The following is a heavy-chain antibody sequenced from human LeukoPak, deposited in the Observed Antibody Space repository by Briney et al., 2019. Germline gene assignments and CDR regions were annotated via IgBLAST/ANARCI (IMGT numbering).Heavy chain of an antibody. V-gene: IGHV4-4*07. CDR1: GGSISSSYY. J-gene: IGHJ4*02. Sequence: SGTLSLTRGVSGGSISSSYYWSWIRQPAGKGLEWIGRIYTSGSTNYNPSLKSRVTMSVDTSKNQFSLKLSSVTAADTAVYYCARDGYYYDSSGYYRFDYWGQGTLVTVSS. CDR3: ARDGYYYDSSGYYRFDY. CDR2: IYTSGST. D-gene: IGHD3-22*01.